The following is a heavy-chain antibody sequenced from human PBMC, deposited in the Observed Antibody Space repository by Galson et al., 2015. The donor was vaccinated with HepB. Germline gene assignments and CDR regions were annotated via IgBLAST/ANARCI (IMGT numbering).Heavy chain of an antibody. D-gene: IGHD5/OR15-5a*01. V-gene: IGHV3-23*01. CDR3: AKDKSLPRSARVPLYEGANYYGMDV. CDR2: ISGSGGST. CDR1: GFTFSSYA. Sequence: SLRLSCAASGFTFSSYAMSWVRQAPGKGLEWVSAISGSGGSTYYADSVKGRFTISRDNSKNTLYLQMNSLRAEDTAVYYCAKDKSLPRSARVPLYEGANYYGMDVWGQGTTVTVSS. J-gene: IGHJ6*02.